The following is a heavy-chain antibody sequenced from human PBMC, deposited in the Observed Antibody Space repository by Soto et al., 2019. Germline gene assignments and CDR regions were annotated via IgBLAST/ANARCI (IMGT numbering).Heavy chain of an antibody. CDR3: AKTSETMMVVVSIGDAFDI. V-gene: IGHV3-23*01. CDR1: GFTFSSYA. CDR2: ISGSGGST. D-gene: IGHD3-22*01. J-gene: IGHJ3*02. Sequence: EVQLLESGGGLVQPGGSLRLSCAASGFTFSSYAMSWVRQAPGKGLEWVSAISGSGGSTYYADSVKGRFTISRDNYKNTQYLQMNSLRAEDTAVYYCAKTSETMMVVVSIGDAFDIWGQGTMVTVSS.